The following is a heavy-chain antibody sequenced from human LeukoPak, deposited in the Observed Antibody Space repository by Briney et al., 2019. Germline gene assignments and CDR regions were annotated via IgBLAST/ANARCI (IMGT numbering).Heavy chain of an antibody. CDR1: GLTFSTYP. V-gene: IGHV3-23*01. D-gene: IGHD3-22*01. Sequence: GGSLRLSCVVSGLTFSTYPMSWVRQAPGKGLEWVSAISGGGDNTYYADSVKGRFTISRDSAKNTLYLQMNRLRAEHTAVYFWAMSVGYYSDRSGYYWLGTFDYWGQGTLVTVSS. CDR2: ISGGGDNT. CDR3: AMSVGYYSDRSGYYWLGTFDY. J-gene: IGHJ4*02.